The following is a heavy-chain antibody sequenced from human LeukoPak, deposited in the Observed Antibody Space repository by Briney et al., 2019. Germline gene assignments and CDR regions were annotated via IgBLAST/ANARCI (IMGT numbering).Heavy chain of an antibody. CDR2: FDPYSGNT. CDR1: GYTFKSYA. CDR3: ARGVGNEGLTI. Sequence: GASVRVSCKASGYTFKSYAITWVRQAPGQGLEWMGWFDPYSGNTNYAQKFQGRVTMTTETFASTADMEVTSLRSDDTAVYYCARGVGNEGLTIWGQGTLVTVSS. J-gene: IGHJ3*02. V-gene: IGHV1-18*01. D-gene: IGHD1-26*01.